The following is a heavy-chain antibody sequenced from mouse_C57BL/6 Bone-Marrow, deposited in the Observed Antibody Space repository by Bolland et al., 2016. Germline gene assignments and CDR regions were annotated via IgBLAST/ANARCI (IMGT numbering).Heavy chain of an antibody. CDR3: ARIGLLRAFDY. D-gene: IGHD1-1*01. V-gene: IGHV1-64*01. Sequence: NYNEKFKSKATLTVDKSSSTAYMQLSSLTSEDSAVYYCARIGLLRAFDYWGQGTLV. J-gene: IGHJ3*01.